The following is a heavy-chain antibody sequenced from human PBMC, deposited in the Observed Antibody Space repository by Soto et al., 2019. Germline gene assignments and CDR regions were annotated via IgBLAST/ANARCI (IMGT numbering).Heavy chain of an antibody. CDR2: ISGSGGST. D-gene: IGHD6-6*01. CDR1: GFTFSTYA. Sequence: EVQLLASGGGLVQPGGSLRLSCAASGFTFSTYAMSWVRQAPGKGLEWVSAISGSGGSTYYADSVKGRFTISRDKSKNTLYLQMNSLRAEDTAVYYGAKNWDTTFSSSSHWGQGTLVTVSS. V-gene: IGHV3-23*01. CDR3: AKNWDTTFSSSSH. J-gene: IGHJ4*02.